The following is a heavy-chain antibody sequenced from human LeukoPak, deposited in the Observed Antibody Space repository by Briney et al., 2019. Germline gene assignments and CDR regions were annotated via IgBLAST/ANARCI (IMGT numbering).Heavy chain of an antibody. CDR2: INPNSGGT. J-gene: IGHJ6*03. V-gene: IGHV1-2*02. Sequence: ASVKVSCKASGYTFTRYLMHWVRQAPGQGLEWMGWINPNSGGTIYPQKFRGRVTMTRDTSISTAFMELSRLTSDDTAVYYCARDRDCTSTSCYYYYMDVWGKGTTVSVSS. CDR3: ARDRDCTSTSCYYYYMDV. D-gene: IGHD2-2*01. CDR1: GYTFTRYL.